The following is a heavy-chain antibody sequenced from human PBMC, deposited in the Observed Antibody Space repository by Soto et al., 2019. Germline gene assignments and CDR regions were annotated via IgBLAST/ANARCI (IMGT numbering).Heavy chain of an antibody. D-gene: IGHD2-8*01. CDR3: ARRISGYCTNGVCYRYFDY. CDR1: GGSISSGGYY. Sequence: SETLSLTCTVSGGSISSGGYYWSWIRQHPGKGLEWIGYIYYSGSTYYNPSLKSRVTISVDTSKNQFSLKLSSVTAADTAVYYCARRISGYCTNGVCYRYFDYWGQGTLVTVSS. CDR2: IYYSGST. V-gene: IGHV4-31*03. J-gene: IGHJ4*02.